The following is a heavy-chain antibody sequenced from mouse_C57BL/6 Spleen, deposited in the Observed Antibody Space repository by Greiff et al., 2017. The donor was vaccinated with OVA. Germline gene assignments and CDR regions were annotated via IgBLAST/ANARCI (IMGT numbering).Heavy chain of an antibody. CDR3: ARAGGREYYAMDY. CDR1: GYTFTSYW. D-gene: IGHD3-1*01. CDR2: INPSNGGT. V-gene: IGHV1-53*01. J-gene: IGHJ4*01. Sequence: VQLQQPGTELVKPGASVKLSCKASGYTFTSYWMHWVKQRPGQGLEWIGNINPSNGGTNYNEKFKSKATLTVDKSSSTAYMQLSSLTSEDSAVYYCARAGGREYYAMDYWGQGTSVTVSS.